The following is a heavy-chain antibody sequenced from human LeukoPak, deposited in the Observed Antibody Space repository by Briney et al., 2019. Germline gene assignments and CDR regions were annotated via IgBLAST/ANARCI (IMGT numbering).Heavy chain of an antibody. D-gene: IGHD1-26*01. CDR3: ARGSSGSYHY. J-gene: IGHJ4*02. V-gene: IGHV1-18*01. CDR2: ISAYNGNT. Sequence: GASVKVSCKASGYTFTCYGISWVRQAPGQGLEGMGWISAYNGNTNYAQKLQGRLTMTTATSTSTAYMELRSLRSDDTAVYYCARGSSGSYHYWGQGTLVTVSS. CDR1: GYTFTCYG.